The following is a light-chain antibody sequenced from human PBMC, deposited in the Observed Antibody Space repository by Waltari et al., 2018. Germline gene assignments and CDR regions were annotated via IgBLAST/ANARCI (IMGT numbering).Light chain of an antibody. Sequence: EIVLTQSPATLSLSPGERATLSCRASESIGNYLAWYQQKPGQAPRLLIYDTSTRATGIPARFSGSGSGTDFTLTISSLEPEDVAVYYCQQRGNWPPFTFGPGTKVDVK. CDR1: ESIGNY. CDR2: DTS. V-gene: IGKV3-11*01. J-gene: IGKJ3*01. CDR3: QQRGNWPPFT.